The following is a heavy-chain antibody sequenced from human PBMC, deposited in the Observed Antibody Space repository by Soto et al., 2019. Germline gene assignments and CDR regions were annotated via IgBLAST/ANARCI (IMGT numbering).Heavy chain of an antibody. J-gene: IGHJ4*02. D-gene: IGHD1-26*01. V-gene: IGHV1-69*12. Sequence: QVQLVQPGAVVKKPGSSVKVSCKASGGTFSSYAMNWVRQAPGPGLEWMGGIIPMFGTTTYAQKFQGRVTITADESTSTVYMELTGLTSDDTAVYYCGRDGAGMGATFDYWGQGTLVTVSS. CDR2: IIPMFGTT. CDR3: GRDGAGMGATFDY. CDR1: GGTFSSYA.